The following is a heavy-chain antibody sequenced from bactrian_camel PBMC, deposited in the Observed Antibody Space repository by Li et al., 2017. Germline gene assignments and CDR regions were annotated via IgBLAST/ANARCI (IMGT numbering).Heavy chain of an antibody. D-gene: IGHD5*01. Sequence: VQLVESGGGSVEAGRSLRLSCEYSGHFSATAWMGWFRQAPGKSREAVAAIDSDWDTAYTDSVKGRFTISQDNGKNTVYLQMNSLKHEDTAAYYCAADPASQCVQFGDTWYGWEDDFGYWGQGTQVTVS. V-gene: IGHV3S53*01. J-gene: IGHJ6*01. CDR2: IDSDWDT. CDR3: AADPASQCVQFGDTWYGWEDDFGY. CDR1: GHFSATA.